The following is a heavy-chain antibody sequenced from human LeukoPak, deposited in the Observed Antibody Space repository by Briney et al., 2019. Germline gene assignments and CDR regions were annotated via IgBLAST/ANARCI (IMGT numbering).Heavy chain of an antibody. CDR1: GGSISSYY. CDR2: IFHNGIT. D-gene: IGHD3-9*01. J-gene: IGHJ4*02. V-gene: IGHV4-59*08. CDR3: SRQVRFLTGYYSDF. Sequence: SETLSLTCTVSGGSISSYYWGWIRQSPVNGLEWIGAIFHNGITDYNAPLRSRVTLSVDTAKNQVSLSLNSVTAADTAVYYCSRQVRFLTGYYSDFWGQGTLVTVSS.